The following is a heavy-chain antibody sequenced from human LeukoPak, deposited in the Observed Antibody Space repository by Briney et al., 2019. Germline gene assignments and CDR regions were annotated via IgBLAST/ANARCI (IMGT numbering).Heavy chain of an antibody. Sequence: ASVKVSCKASGYTFTGYYMHWVRQAPGQGLEWMGWINPNSGGTNYAQKFQGRVTMTRDTSISTAYMELSRLRSDDTAVYYCAREPSGSYSVDYWGQGTLVTVSS. CDR1: GYTFTGYY. J-gene: IGHJ4*02. CDR3: AREPSGSYSVDY. CDR2: INPNSGGT. D-gene: IGHD1-26*01. V-gene: IGHV1-2*02.